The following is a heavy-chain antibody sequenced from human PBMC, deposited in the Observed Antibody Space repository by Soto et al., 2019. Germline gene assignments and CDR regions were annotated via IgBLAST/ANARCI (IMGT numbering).Heavy chain of an antibody. CDR3: AKELPDSSCYYYAFDY. Sequence: GGYLRLSCAASGFTFSSYAMSWVRQAPGKGLEWVSANSGSGCSTYYADSVKGRFTISRDNSKNTLYLQMNSLRAEDTAVYYCAKELPDSSCYYYAFDYWGQGTLVTVSS. D-gene: IGHD3-22*01. J-gene: IGHJ4*02. CDR1: GFTFSSYA. V-gene: IGHV3-23*01. CDR2: NSGSGCST.